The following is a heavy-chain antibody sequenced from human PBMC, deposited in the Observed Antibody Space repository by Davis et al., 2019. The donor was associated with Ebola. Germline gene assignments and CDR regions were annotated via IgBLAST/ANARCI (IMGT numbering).Heavy chain of an antibody. D-gene: IGHD5-18*01. CDR1: VITFSSYA. V-gene: IGHV3-23*01. J-gene: IGHJ2*01. CDR3: ARDRGTVMVTNWYFDL. CDR2: ISGSGGST. Sequence: PGGSLRLSCTDSVITFSSYAMTWVRQAPGKGLEWVSAISGSGGSTYYADSVKGRFTISRDNSKKTLYLQMNSLRAEDTAVYYCARDRGTVMVTNWYFDLWGRGTLVTVSS.